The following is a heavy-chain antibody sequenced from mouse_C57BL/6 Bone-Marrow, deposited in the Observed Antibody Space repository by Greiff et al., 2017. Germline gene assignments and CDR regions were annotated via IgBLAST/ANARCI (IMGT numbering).Heavy chain of an antibody. Sequence: QVQLQHSGAELARPGASVKLSCKASGYTFTSYGISWVKQRTGQGLEWIGEIYPRSGNTYYNEKFKSKATLTADKSSSTAYMELRSLTSEDSAVYFCARCNWDWYFDVWGTGTTVTVSS. CDR2: IYPRSGNT. CDR3: ARCNWDWYFDV. J-gene: IGHJ1*03. CDR1: GYTFTSYG. D-gene: IGHD4-1*01. V-gene: IGHV1-81*01.